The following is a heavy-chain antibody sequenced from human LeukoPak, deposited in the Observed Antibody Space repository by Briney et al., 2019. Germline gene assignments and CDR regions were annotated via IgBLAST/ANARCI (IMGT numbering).Heavy chain of an antibody. CDR2: ISSSSSTI. J-gene: IGHJ4*02. V-gene: IGHV3-48*01. Sequence: GGSLRLSCAASGFTFSSYSMNWVRQAPGKGLEWISYISSSSSTIYYADSVKGRFTISRDNAENSLYLQMSSLRAEDTAVYYCARRGELTPPYYSDYWGKGTLVTVSS. CDR1: GFTFSSYS. D-gene: IGHD1-26*01. CDR3: ARRGELTPPYYSDY.